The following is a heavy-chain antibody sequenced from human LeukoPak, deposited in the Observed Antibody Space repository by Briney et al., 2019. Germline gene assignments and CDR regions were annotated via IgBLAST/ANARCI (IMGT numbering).Heavy chain of an antibody. CDR2: IYHSGST. CDR1: GGSFSGYY. CDR3: ARVNYYGSGSKAIYYMDV. J-gene: IGHJ6*03. D-gene: IGHD3-10*01. V-gene: IGHV4-38-2*01. Sequence: PSETLSLTCAVYGGSFSGYYWGWIRQPPGKGLEWIGSIYHSGSTYYNPSLKSRVTISVDTSKNQFSLKLSSVTAADTAVYYCARVNYYGSGSKAIYYMDVWGKGTTVAISS.